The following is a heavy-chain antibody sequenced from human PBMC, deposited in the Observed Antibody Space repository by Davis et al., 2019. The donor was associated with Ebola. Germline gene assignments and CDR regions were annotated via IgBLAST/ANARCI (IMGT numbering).Heavy chain of an antibody. CDR3: AREVQLEGFTDF. CDR2: IYHSGST. CDR1: GGSISSSNW. D-gene: IGHD1-1*01. V-gene: IGHV4-4*02. J-gene: IGHJ4*02. Sequence: SETLSLTCAVSGGSISSSNWWSWVRQPPGKGLEWIGEIYHSGSTNYNPSLKSRVTISVDKSKNQFSLKLNSVTAADTAVYYCAREVQLEGFTDFWGQGTLVTVSS.